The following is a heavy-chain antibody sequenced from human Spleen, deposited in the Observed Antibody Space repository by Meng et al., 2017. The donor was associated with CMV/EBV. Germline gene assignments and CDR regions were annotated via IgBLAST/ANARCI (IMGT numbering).Heavy chain of an antibody. CDR2: ISGSGGST. CDR1: GFTFSSYA. CDR3: AKEVEWGGSSSLVFDY. D-gene: IGHD6-6*01. J-gene: IGHJ4*02. Sequence: GGSLRLSCAASGFTFSSYAMSWVRQAPGKGLEWVSAISGSGGSTYYADSVKGRFTISRDNSKNTLYLQMNSLRAEDTAVYYCAKEVEWGGSSSLVFDYWGQGTLVTVSS. V-gene: IGHV3-23*01.